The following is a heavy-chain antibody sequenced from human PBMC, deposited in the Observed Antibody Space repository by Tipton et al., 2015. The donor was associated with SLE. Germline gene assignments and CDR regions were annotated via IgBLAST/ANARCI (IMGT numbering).Heavy chain of an antibody. CDR1: GGSISSHY. D-gene: IGHD6-19*01. V-gene: IGHV4-59*11. CDR2: MYYSGST. Sequence: GLVKPSDTLSLTCTVSGGSISSHYWSWIRQPPGKGLEWIGYMYYSGSTNYNPSLKSRVTISVDTSKNQFSLKLSSVTAADTAVYYCARDGGAVAPFDYWGQGTLVTVSS. CDR3: ARDGGAVAPFDY. J-gene: IGHJ4*02.